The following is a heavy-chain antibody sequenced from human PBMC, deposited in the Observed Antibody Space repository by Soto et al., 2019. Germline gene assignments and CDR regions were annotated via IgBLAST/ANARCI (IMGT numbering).Heavy chain of an antibody. J-gene: IGHJ6*02. V-gene: IGHV1-69*01. CDR3: AIALGINAYRNNSFDV. CDR1: GGTFSKYA. CDR2: IVPIFGTA. Sequence: QVQLVQSGAEVKKPGSSVKVSCKASGGTFSKYAFSWVRQAPGQGLEWMGAIVPIFGTANYLQKFKGRVTLTADESTRTAYMEMSSLRSDDTAVYYCAIALGINAYRNNSFDVWGQGTRVTVSS. D-gene: IGHD3-16*01.